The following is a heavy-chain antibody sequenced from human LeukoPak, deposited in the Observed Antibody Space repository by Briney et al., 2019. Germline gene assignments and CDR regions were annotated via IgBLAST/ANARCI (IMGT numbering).Heavy chain of an antibody. V-gene: IGHV4-59*01. J-gene: IGHJ3*02. CDR2: IYYSGST. Sequence: SETLSLTCTVSGGSISSYYWSWIRQPPGKGLEWIGDIYYSGSTNYNPSLKSRVTISVETSKKQISLKLSSVTAADTAVYYCARAWDSSGYRGAFHIWGQGTMVTVTS. CDR1: GGSISSYY. CDR3: ARAWDSSGYRGAFHI. D-gene: IGHD3-22*01.